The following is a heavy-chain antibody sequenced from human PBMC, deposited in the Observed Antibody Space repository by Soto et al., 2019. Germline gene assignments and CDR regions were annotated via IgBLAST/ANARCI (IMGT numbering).Heavy chain of an antibody. CDR1: GGGIRSSSYN. V-gene: IGHV4-39*01. J-gene: IGHJ5*02. Sequence: SETLSLTCSVSGGGIRSSSYNWGWIRQPPGKELEWIGSIYYSGTTYYNPSLRSRVTISVDTSRNEFSLDLSSVTAADTAVYYCARQKVSAAGPRGWFDPWGQGILVTVSS. CDR3: ARQKVSAAGPRGWFDP. CDR2: IYYSGTT. D-gene: IGHD6-13*01.